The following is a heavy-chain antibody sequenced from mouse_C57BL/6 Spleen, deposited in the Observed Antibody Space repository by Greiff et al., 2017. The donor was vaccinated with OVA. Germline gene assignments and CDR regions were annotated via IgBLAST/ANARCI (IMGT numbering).Heavy chain of an antibody. V-gene: IGHV5-4*01. Sequence: EVQLQESGGGLVKPGGSLKLSCAASGFTFSSYAMSWVRQTPEKRLEWVATISDGGSYTYYPDNVKGRFTISRDNAKNNLYLQMSHLKSEDTAMYYCARDHYDYSWFAYWGQGTLVTVSA. CDR2: ISDGGSYT. CDR3: ARDHYDYSWFAY. D-gene: IGHD2-4*01. J-gene: IGHJ3*01. CDR1: GFTFSSYA.